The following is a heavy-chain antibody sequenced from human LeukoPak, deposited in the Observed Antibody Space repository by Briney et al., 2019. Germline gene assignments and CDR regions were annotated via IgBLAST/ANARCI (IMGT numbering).Heavy chain of an antibody. CDR2: INHSGST. V-gene: IGHV4-34*01. J-gene: IGHJ4*02. CDR3: ARAARIVGATYDY. Sequence: SETLSLTCAVYGGSFSGYYWSWIRQPPGKGLEWIGEINHSGSTNYNPSLKRRVTLSVDTSKNQFSLKLSSVTAADTAVYYCARAARIVGATYDYWGQGTLVTVSS. CDR1: GGSFSGYY. D-gene: IGHD1-26*01.